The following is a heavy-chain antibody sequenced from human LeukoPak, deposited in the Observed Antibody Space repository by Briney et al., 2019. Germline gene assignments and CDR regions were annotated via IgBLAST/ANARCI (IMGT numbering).Heavy chain of an antibody. D-gene: IGHD3-22*01. V-gene: IGHV4-4*02. CDR1: GGSISSGNW. CDR2: IYYSGST. Sequence: SETLSLTCAVSGGSISSGNWWSWVRQPPGKGLEWIGEIYYSGSTNYNPSLKSRVTISIDTSKNQFSLKLSSVTAADTAVYYCARGAYYYDSSGYNWYFDLWGRGTLVTVSS. J-gene: IGHJ2*01. CDR3: ARGAYYYDSSGYNWYFDL.